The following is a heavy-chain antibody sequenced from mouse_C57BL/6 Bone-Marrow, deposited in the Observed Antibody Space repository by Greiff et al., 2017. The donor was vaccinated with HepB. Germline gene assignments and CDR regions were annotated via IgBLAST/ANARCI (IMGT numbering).Heavy chain of an antibody. V-gene: IGHV1-82*01. CDR3: AFITTGFDY. J-gene: IGHJ2*01. CDR1: GYAFSSSW. D-gene: IGHD1-1*01. Sequence: QVQLQQSGPELVKPGASVKISCKASGYAFSSSWMNWVKQRPGKGLEWIGRIYPGDGDTNYNGKFKGKATLTADKSSSTAYMQLSSLTSEDSAVYYCAFITTGFDYWGQGTTLTVSS. CDR2: IYPGDGDT.